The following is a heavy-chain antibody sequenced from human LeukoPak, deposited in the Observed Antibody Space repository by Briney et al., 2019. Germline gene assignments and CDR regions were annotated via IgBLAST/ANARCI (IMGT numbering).Heavy chain of an antibody. CDR1: GGSISSSNW. CDR3: AGYSSWPSPEYFQH. J-gene: IGHJ1*01. CDR2: IYHSGST. V-gene: IGHV4-4*02. D-gene: IGHD6-13*01. Sequence: SETLSLTCAVSGGSISSSNWWSWVRQPPGKGLEWIGEIYHSGSTNYNPSLKSRVTISVDTSKNQFSLKLSSVTAADTAVYYCAGYSSWPSPEYFQHWGQGTLVTVSS.